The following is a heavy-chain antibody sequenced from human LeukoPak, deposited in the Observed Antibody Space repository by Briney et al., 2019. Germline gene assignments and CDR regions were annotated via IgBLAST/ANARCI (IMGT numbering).Heavy chain of an antibody. CDR3: AGGEGAAAALYGMDV. J-gene: IGHJ6*02. V-gene: IGHV4-34*01. D-gene: IGHD6-13*01. Sequence: SETLSLTCAFYVESFSGFYWSWIRHPPGKGLEWRVEINHSGSTNQNPSVKSRVTISVDKANNQFPLRLSSVTAARTALYFFAGGEGAAAALYGMDVWGQGTTVTVSS. CDR1: VESFSGFY. CDR2: INHSGST.